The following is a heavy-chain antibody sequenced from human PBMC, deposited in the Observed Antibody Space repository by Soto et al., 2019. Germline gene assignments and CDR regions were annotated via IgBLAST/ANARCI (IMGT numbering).Heavy chain of an antibody. J-gene: IGHJ4*02. Sequence: TSETLSLTCTVSGGSISSSSYYWSWIRQPPGKGQEWIGYIYYSGSTNYNPSLKSRVTISVDTSKNQFSLKLSSVTAADTAVYYCAGSRLAAAGVFDYWGQGTLVTVSS. D-gene: IGHD6-13*01. CDR2: IYYSGST. V-gene: IGHV4-61*05. CDR1: GGSISSSSYY. CDR3: AGSRLAAAGVFDY.